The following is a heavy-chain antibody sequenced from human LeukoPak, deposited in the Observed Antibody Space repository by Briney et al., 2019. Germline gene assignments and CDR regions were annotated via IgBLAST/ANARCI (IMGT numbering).Heavy chain of an antibody. J-gene: IGHJ4*02. CDR2: IYTSGST. CDR1: GGSISNYY. V-gene: IGHV4-4*07. D-gene: IGHD6-13*01. CDR3: ARAGPGYSSSWFPD. Sequence: SETLSLTCTVSGGSISNYYWSWIRQPAGKGLEWIGRIYTSGSTHYNPSLKSRVTISVDTSKNQFSLKLSSVTAADTAVYYCARAGPGYSSSWFPDWGQGTLVTVSS.